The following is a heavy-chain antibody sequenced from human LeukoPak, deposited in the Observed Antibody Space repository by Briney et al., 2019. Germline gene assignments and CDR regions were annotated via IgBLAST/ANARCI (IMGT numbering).Heavy chain of an antibody. J-gene: IGHJ4*02. Sequence: SETLSLTCAVYGGSFSGHDWTWIRQSPEKGLEWMGAINHGGSTNYNPSLKTRVTISLDTSKNQFSLKLSSVTAADTAVYYCARRRKVTTSRYFDYWGQGTLVTVSS. V-gene: IGHV4-34*01. CDR1: GGSFSGHD. CDR2: INHGGST. D-gene: IGHD4-17*01. CDR3: ARRRKVTTSRYFDY.